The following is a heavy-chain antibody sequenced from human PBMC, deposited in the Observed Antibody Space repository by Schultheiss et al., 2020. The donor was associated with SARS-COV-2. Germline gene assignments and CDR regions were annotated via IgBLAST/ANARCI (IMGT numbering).Heavy chain of an antibody. CDR3: GKAVGAGDYYYYYGMDV. D-gene: IGHD1-26*01. J-gene: IGHJ6*02. V-gene: IGHV3-9*01. CDR1: GFSFNDYA. Sequence: GGSLRLSCAAFGFSFNDYAMHWVRQAPGKGLEWVSGISWNSDRIKYADSVKGRFTISRDNAKNSLYLEMNSLRVEDTALYYCGKAVGAGDYYYYYGMDVWGQGTKVTVSS. CDR2: ISWNSDRI.